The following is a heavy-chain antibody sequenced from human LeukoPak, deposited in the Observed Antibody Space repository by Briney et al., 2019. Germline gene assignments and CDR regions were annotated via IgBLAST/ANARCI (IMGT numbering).Heavy chain of an antibody. Sequence: ASVKVSCKASGYTFTGYYMHWVRQAPGQGLEWMGWINPNSGGTTYAQKFQGRVTMTRDTSISTAYMELSRLRSERTAVYYCARESEAAAGTNFHHWGQGTLVTVSS. D-gene: IGHD6-13*01. CDR3: ARESEAAAGTNFHH. V-gene: IGHV1-2*02. CDR1: GYTFTGYY. J-gene: IGHJ1*01. CDR2: INPNSGGT.